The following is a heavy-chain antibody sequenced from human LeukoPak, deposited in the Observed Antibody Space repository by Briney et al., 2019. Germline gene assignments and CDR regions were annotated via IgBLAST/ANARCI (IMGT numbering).Heavy chain of an antibody. CDR3: ARGAQRAFDI. Sequence: GGSLRLSCAASGFTFSTYEMNWVRQAPGKGLEWVSYISSSSNTIYYADSVKGRFTISRDNAKNSLYLQMNSLRDEDTAVYYCARGAQRAFDIWGQGTMVTVSS. J-gene: IGHJ3*02. CDR1: GFTFSTYE. D-gene: IGHD2-2*01. V-gene: IGHV3-48*02. CDR2: ISSSSNTI.